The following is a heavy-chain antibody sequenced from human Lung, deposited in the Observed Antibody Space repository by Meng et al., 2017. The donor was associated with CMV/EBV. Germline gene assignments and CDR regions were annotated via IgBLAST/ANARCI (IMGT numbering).Heavy chain of an antibody. V-gene: IGHV3-9*01. D-gene: IGHD3-22*01. CDR3: VKDVDFYDSSGYSD. CDR2: ISWNGNHI. J-gene: IGHJ4*02. CDR1: GFNFDDYA. Sequence: SCAASGFNFDDYAMHWVRQGPGKGLEWVSGISWNGNHIGYADSVKGRFTVSRDTAKNSLYLQMNSLRPEDTALYYCVKDVDFYDSSGYSDWGQGTXVTVSS.